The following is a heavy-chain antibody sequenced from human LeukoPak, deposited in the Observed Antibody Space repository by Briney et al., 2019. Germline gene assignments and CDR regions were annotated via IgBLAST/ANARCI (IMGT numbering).Heavy chain of an antibody. Sequence: GGSLRLSCAASGFTFSSYWMHWVRQAPGKGLVWVSRINSDGSGTGYADSVKGRFTISRDNAKNTLYLQMNSLRAEDTAVYYCARDITVYGSDSQRAFDYWGQGTLVTVSS. V-gene: IGHV3-74*01. CDR3: ARDITVYGSDSQRAFDY. CDR2: INSDGSGT. D-gene: IGHD3-22*01. CDR1: GFTFSSYW. J-gene: IGHJ4*02.